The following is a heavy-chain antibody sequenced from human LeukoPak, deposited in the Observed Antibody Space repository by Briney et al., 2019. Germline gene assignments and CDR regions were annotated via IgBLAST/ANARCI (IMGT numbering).Heavy chain of an antibody. CDR2: IYYSGST. V-gene: IGHV4-39*07. CDR1: GGSISSSSYY. CDR3: ARSSSVGATTSFDY. J-gene: IGHJ4*02. Sequence: SETLSLTCTVSGGSISSSSYYWGWIRQPPGKGLEWIGSIYYSGSTYYNPSLKSRVTLSVDTSKNQFSLKLSSVTAADAAVYYCARSSSVGATTSFDYWGQGTLVTVSS. D-gene: IGHD1-26*01.